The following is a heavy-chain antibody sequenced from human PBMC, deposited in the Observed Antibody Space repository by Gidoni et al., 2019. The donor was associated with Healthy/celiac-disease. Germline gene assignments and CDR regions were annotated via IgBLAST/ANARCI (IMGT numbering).Heavy chain of an antibody. CDR3: ARSYDYELFNNWFDP. CDR1: GYSFTSYW. D-gene: IGHD3-16*01. J-gene: IGHJ5*02. Sequence: EVQLVQSGAEVKKHGESLRISCRGSGYSFTSYWISWVRQMPGKGLEWMGRIDPSDSYTNYSPSFQGYVTIAVDKSISTAYLQWSSLKASDTAMYYCARSYDYELFNNWFDPWGQGTLVTVSS. CDR2: IDPSDSYT. V-gene: IGHV5-10-1*03.